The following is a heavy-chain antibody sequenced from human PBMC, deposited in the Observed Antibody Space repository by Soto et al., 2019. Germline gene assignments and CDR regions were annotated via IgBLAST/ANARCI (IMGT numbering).Heavy chain of an antibody. J-gene: IGHJ5*02. Sequence: SETLSLTCSVSSGSITSPFWWTWVRQTPGKGLEWIGEIYPSGTTNYNPSLKSRVAMSVDKSKNQFYLNLTSLTAADTAVYYCARNTIRPYSNYFDPWGPGILVTVSS. CDR2: IYPSGTT. D-gene: IGHD1-7*01. CDR1: SGSITSPFW. V-gene: IGHV4-4*02. CDR3: ARNTIRPYSNYFDP.